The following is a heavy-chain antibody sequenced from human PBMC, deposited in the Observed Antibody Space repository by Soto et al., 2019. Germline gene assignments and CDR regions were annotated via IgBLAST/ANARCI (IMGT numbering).Heavy chain of an antibody. V-gene: IGHV1-3*01. CDR2: INAGNGNT. D-gene: IGHD2-2*01. J-gene: IGHJ3*02. CDR3: AREGELGYCSSTSCCHDAFDI. Sequence: ASVKVSCKASGYTFTSYAMHWVRQAPGQRLEWMGWINAGNGNTKYSQKFQGRVTITRDTSASTAYMELSSLRSEDTAVYYCAREGELGYCSSTSCCHDAFDIWGQGTMVTVSS. CDR1: GYTFTSYA.